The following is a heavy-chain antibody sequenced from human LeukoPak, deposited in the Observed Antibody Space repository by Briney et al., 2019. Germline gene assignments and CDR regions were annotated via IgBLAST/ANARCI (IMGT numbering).Heavy chain of an antibody. D-gene: IGHD2-2*01. CDR1: GIMFSSHA. J-gene: IGHJ6*02. CDR2: ISSSSSYI. Sequence: PGGSLRLSCAVSGIMFSSHAISWVRQAPGKGLEWVSSISSSSSYIYYADSVKGRFTISRDNAKNSLYLQMNSLRAEDTAVYYCARDGRYCSSTSCSEAGMDVWGQGTTVTVSS. V-gene: IGHV3-21*01. CDR3: ARDGRYCSSTSCSEAGMDV.